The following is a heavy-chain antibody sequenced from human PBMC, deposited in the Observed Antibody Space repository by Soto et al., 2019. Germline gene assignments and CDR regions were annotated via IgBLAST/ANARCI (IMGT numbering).Heavy chain of an antibody. CDR2: IWYDGSNK. D-gene: IGHD3-10*01. J-gene: IGHJ4*02. CDR1: GFTFSNYG. V-gene: IGHV3-33*01. Sequence: HPGGSLRLSCAASGFTFSNYGMHWVRQAPGKGLEWVAIIWYDGSNKYYADSVKGRFTISRDNSKNTVYLQMNSLRAEDTAMYYCAAGEPLDYRGQGTLVTAPQ. CDR3: AAGEPLDY.